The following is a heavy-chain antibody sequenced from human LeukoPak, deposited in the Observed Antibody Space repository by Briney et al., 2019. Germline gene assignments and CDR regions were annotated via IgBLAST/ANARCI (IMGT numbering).Heavy chain of an antibody. CDR1: GYSISSGYY. CDR2: IYHSGYT. CDR3: ARDMNPTHYFDY. V-gene: IGHV4-38-2*02. D-gene: IGHD3-16*01. J-gene: IGHJ4*02. Sequence: SETLSLTCNVSGYSISSGYYWAWIRQAPGKGLEWIGSIYHSGYTHYNPSLKGRVTISVDTSKNDFSLKLSSVAAADTAIYYCARDMNPTHYFDYWGQGTLVSVSS.